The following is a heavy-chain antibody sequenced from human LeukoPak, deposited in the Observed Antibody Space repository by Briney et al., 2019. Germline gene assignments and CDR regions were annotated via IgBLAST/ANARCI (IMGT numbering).Heavy chain of an antibody. J-gene: IGHJ4*02. CDR3: ARHNYGDFDL. CDR1: GFTFSSYA. Sequence: GGSLRLSCAASGFTFSSYAMSWVRQAPGKGLEWVSTITSNGGSTYYADSVKGRFTISRDNSKNTLHLQMNSLSAEDSAVYYCARHNYGDFDLWGQGTLVTVSS. CDR2: ITSNGGST. V-gene: IGHV3-23*01. D-gene: IGHD4-17*01.